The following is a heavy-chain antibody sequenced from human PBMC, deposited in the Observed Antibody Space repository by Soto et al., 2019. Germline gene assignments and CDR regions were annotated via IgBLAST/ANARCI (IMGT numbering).Heavy chain of an antibody. CDR2: INPSDGST. Sequence: QVHLVQSGAEVKKPGASVKVSCQASGYTFINYFIYWVRQAPGQGLEWMGRINPSDGSTFYAQNCQARVTMTRDTSTRTVNMELSSLRSDDTAVYYCARGGPEMATIGSFDYWGQGTRVTVSS. CDR3: ARGGPEMATIGSFDY. CDR1: GYTFINYF. V-gene: IGHV1-46*01. D-gene: IGHD5-12*01. J-gene: IGHJ4*02.